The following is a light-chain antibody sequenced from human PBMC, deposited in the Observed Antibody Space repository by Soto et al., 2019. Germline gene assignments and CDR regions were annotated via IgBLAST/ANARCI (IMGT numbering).Light chain of an antibody. CDR2: GAS. V-gene: IGKV3-20*01. CDR3: QQYGTSPPLYT. J-gene: IGKJ2*01. CDR1: QSVDSSY. Sequence: EIVLTQSPGTLSLSPGERATLSCRASQSVDSSYTAWYQQKPGQAPRLLIYGASNRTSGIPDRFSGTGSGIDFTHTISRLEPEDFAVYYCQQYGTSPPLYTFGQGTKLEI.